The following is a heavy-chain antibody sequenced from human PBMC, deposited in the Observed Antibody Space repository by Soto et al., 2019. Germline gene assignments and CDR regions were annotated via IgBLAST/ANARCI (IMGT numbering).Heavy chain of an antibody. Sequence: SETLSLTCAVYGGSFSGYYWSWIRQPPGKGLEWIGEINHSGSTNYNPSLKSRVTISVDTSKNQFSLKLSSVTAADTAVYYCAIVATNYWGQGTLVTVSS. J-gene: IGHJ4*02. D-gene: IGHD5-12*01. CDR1: GGSFSGYY. V-gene: IGHV4-34*01. CDR2: INHSGST. CDR3: AIVATNY.